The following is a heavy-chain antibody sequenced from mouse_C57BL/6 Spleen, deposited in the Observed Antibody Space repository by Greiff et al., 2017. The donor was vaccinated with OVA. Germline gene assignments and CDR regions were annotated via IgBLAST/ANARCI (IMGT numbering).Heavy chain of an antibody. CDR2: IHPNSGST. Sequence: VQLQQSGAELVKPGASVKLSCKASGYTFTSYWMHWVKQRPGQGLEWIGMIHPNSGSTNYNEKFKSKATLTVDKSSSTAYMQLSSLTSEDSAVYYCARKEATMVTTYYCDYWGQGTTLTVSS. CDR3: ARKEATMVTTYYCDY. CDR1: GYTFTSYW. V-gene: IGHV1-64*01. J-gene: IGHJ2*01. D-gene: IGHD2-2*01.